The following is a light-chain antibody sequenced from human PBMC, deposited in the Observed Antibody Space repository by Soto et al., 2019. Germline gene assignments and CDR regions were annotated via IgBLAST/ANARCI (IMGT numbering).Light chain of an antibody. J-gene: IGKJ1*01. CDR1: QSVSSN. CDR3: QQYDNWPPWT. Sequence: IVMTPSPATLSVSPGERATLSCRASQSVSSNLAWYQQKPGQAPRLLIYGASSRATGIPDRFSGSGSGTEFTLSISSLQSEDFAVYYCQQYDNWPPWTFGQGTKVDIK. V-gene: IGKV3D-15*01. CDR2: GAS.